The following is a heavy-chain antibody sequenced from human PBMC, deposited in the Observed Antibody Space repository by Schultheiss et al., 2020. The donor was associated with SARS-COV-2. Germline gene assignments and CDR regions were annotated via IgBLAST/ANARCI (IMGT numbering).Heavy chain of an antibody. CDR1: GFTFSTYG. J-gene: IGHJ6*02. Sequence: GGSLRLSCAASGFTFSTYGMNWVRQAPGKGLDWVASISGTSSPIYYADSVKGRFIISRDNAKNSLYLQMNSLRAEDTAVYYCAGAPAWTTVAHYGVDVWGQGTTVSVSS. D-gene: IGHD4-23*01. V-gene: IGHV3-21*01. CDR2: ISGTSSPI. CDR3: AGAPAWTTVAHYGVDV.